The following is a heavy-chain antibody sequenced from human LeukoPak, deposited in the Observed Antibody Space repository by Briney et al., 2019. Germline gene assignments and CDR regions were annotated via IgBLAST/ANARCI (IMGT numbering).Heavy chain of an antibody. CDR2: ISSSSTI. Sequence: GGSLRLSCAASGFTVSSNYMSWVRQAPGKGLEWVSYISSSSTIYYADSVKGRFTISRDNAKNSLYLQMNSLRAEDTAVYYCARSITMVRGASFAYWGQGTLVTVSS. J-gene: IGHJ4*02. CDR3: ARSITMVRGASFAY. D-gene: IGHD3-10*01. CDR1: GFTVSSNY. V-gene: IGHV3-69-1*01.